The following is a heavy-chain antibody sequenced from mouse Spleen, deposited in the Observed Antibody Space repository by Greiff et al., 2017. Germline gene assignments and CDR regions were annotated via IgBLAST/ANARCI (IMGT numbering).Heavy chain of an antibody. CDR3: ARADGYPYAMDY. V-gene: IGHV1-22*01. Sequence: EVKLMESGPELVKPGASVKMSCKASGYTFTDYNMHWVKQSHGKSLEWIGYINPNNGGTSYNQKFKGKATLTVNKSSSTAYMELRSLTSEDSAVYYCARADGYPYAMDYWGQGTSVTVSS. J-gene: IGHJ4*01. D-gene: IGHD2-3*01. CDR2: INPNNGGT. CDR1: GYTFTDYN.